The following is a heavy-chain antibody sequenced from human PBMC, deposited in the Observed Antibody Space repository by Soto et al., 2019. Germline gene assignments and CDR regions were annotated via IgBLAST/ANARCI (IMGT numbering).Heavy chain of an antibody. CDR1: GFTFSSYS. CDR2: ITSSSDIV. Sequence: GGSLRLTCAASGFTFSSYSMNWVRQAPGKGLEWISYITSSSDIVQYADSVKGRFTISRDNAKSSLYLQMNSLRAEDTAVYYCARDLLWAFDIWGQGTMVTVSS. J-gene: IGHJ3*02. V-gene: IGHV3-48*01. CDR3: ARDLLWAFDI.